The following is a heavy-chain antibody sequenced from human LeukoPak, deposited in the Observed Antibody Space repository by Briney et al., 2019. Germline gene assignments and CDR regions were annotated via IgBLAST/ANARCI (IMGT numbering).Heavy chain of an antibody. CDR3: ARTVVSLDAFDI. V-gene: IGHV1-18*03. CDR1: GYTFTSYS. CDR2: IRGNSGNT. J-gene: IGHJ3*02. D-gene: IGHD2-15*01. Sequence: ASVKVSCKASGYTFTSYSISWVRQAPGQGLEWMGWIRGNSGNTNYAQNLQDRVTMTTDTSTSTAYMELRSLRSDDMAVYYCARTVVSLDAFDIWGQGTMVTVSS.